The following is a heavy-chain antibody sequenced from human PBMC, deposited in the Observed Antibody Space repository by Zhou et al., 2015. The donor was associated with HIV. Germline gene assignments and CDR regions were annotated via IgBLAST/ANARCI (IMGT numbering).Heavy chain of an antibody. D-gene: IGHD3-10*01. CDR2: IIPVFGKA. CDR3: ARDIYYGSGAPNWFDP. Sequence: QVQLVQSGAEVKKPGSSVKVSCKASGGTFINYAFSWVRQAPGQGLEWVGGIIPVFGKAKYAQKFQGRVTCTADKSTSTVYMELRSLTSEDTAVYYCARDIYYGSGAPNWFDPWGQGTLVTVSS. J-gene: IGHJ5*02. V-gene: IGHV1-69*06. CDR1: GGTFINYA.